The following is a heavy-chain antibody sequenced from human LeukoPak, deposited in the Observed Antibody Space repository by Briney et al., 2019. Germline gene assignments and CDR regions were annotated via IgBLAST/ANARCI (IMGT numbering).Heavy chain of an antibody. CDR3: ARGHVGSYAYYYYYGMDV. CDR2: INHSGST. V-gene: IGHV4-34*01. Sequence: SETLSLTCAVYGGSFSGYYWSWIRQPPKKGLEWIGEINHSGSTNYNPSLKSRVTISVDTSKNQFSLKVRSVSAADTAVYYCARGHVGSYAYYYYYGMDVWGQGTTVTVSS. CDR1: GGSFSGYY. D-gene: IGHD2-8*01. J-gene: IGHJ6*02.